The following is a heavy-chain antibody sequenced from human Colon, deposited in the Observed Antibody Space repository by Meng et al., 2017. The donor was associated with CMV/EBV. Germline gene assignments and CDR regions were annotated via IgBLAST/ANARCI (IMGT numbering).Heavy chain of an antibody. CDR1: GESFSGYY. D-gene: IGHD1-26*01. V-gene: IGHV4-34*01. CDR3: ARATNSSCWELLDY. J-gene: IGHJ4*01. Sequence: QVRSQQWGGGLLIPLAPLSPPLSVFGESFSGYYWTWIRQPPGRGLEWIGESYYTGSTNYSPSLKSRVTISLDTSKTQFSLKLNSVTAADTAVYYCARATNSSCWELLDYWGHGTLVTVSS. CDR2: SYYTGST.